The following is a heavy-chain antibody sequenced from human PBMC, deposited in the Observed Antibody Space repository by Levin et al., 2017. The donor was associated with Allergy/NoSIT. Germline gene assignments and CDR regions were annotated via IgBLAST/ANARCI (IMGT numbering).Heavy chain of an antibody. CDR3: AKEAFNWNQAFDV. J-gene: IGHJ3*01. CDR2: IGGSGDIT. V-gene: IGHV3-23*01. Sequence: GESLKISCAASGFTFSSYAMSWVRQAPGKGLEWVSAIGGSGDITYYADSVKGRLTISRDNSKNTLYLQMNSLRAEDTAVYYCAKEAFNWNQAFDVWGKGTMVTVSS. D-gene: IGHD1-20*01. CDR1: GFTFSSYA.